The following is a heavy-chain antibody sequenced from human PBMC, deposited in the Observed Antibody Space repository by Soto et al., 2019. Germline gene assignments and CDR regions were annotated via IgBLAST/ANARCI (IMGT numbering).Heavy chain of an antibody. CDR2: ISYDGTYK. D-gene: IGHD6-13*01. V-gene: IGHV3-30*18. CDR3: AKDLPNASSWPDH. CDR1: GLTFSNYG. J-gene: IGHJ4*02. Sequence: QVQLVESGGGVVQPGRSLRLSCAASGLTFSNYGLHWVRQDPGKGLEWVAVISYDGTYKLYADSVKGRFTISRDNDNNMLYLQLNGLRVDDTGLYFCAKDLPNASSWPDHWGQGTLVTVSS.